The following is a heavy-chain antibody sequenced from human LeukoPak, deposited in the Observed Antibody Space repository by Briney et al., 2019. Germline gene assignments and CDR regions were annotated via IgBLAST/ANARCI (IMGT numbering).Heavy chain of an antibody. Sequence: ASVKVSCKASGYTFTGYYMHWVRQAPGQGLEWMGWINPNSGGTNYAQKFQGRVTMTRDTSISTAYMELSRLRSDDTAVYYCARDLKYCSSTSCSNYYYYYMDVWGEGTTVTVSS. CDR1: GYTFTGYY. CDR3: ARDLKYCSSTSCSNYYYYYMDV. J-gene: IGHJ6*03. CDR2: INPNSGGT. V-gene: IGHV1-2*02. D-gene: IGHD2-2*01.